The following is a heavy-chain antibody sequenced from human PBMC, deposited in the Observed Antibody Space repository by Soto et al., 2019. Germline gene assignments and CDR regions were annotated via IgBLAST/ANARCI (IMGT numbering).Heavy chain of an antibody. CDR2: IGTSGKTI. CDR1: GFTFSSYE. CDR3: AKQRGHYYAMDV. J-gene: IGHJ6*02. V-gene: IGHV3-48*03. Sequence: GGSLRLSCAVSGFTFSSYEMHWVRQAPGKGLEWVSYIGTSGKTIYYADSVRGRFTISRDNAKNSLYMKMNSLRAEDTAVYYCAKQRGHYYAMDVWGQGTTVTVSS. D-gene: IGHD1-26*01.